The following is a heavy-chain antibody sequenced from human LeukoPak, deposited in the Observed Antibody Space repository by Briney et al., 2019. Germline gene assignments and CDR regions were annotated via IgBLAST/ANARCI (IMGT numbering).Heavy chain of an antibody. J-gene: IGHJ5*02. D-gene: IGHD4-11*01. V-gene: IGHV3-30*01. CDR2: ISYDGSNK. CDR1: GFTFSSYA. CDR3: ARESTEDWFDP. Sequence: GRSLRLSCAASGFTFSSYAMHWVRQAPGKGLEWVAVISYDGSNKYYADSVKGRFTISRDSSKNTLYLQMNSLRAEDTAVYYCARESTEDWFDPWGQGTLVTVSS.